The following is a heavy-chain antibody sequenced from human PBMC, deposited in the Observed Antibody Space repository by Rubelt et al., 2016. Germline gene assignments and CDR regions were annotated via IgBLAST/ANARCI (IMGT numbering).Heavy chain of an antibody. J-gene: IGHJ4*02. CDR2: ISAYNGNT. Sequence: QVQLVQSGAEVKKPGASVKVSCKASGYTFTSYGISWVRQAPGQGLEWMGWISAYNGNTNYAQKLQGSVTMTTDTSTSTVYMELRGRSADDMAVDYCARDGVFSSGWYYFDYWGQGTLVTGSS. CDR3: ARDGVFSSGWYYFDY. CDR1: GYTFTSYG. D-gene: IGHD6-19*01. V-gene: IGHV1-18*03.